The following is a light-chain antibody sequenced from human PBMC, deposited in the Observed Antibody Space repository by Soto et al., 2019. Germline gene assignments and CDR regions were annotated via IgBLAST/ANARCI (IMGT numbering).Light chain of an antibody. CDR1: SSDVGGYEY. Sequence: LSQPASVSGSPGQSITISCTGTSSDVGGYEYVSWYQHQPDKAPKLIIYDVTNRPSGVSTRFSGSKSGNTASLTISGIQTEDEADYYCASITRGSTSVFGTGTKVTVL. CDR2: DVT. J-gene: IGLJ1*01. CDR3: ASITRGSTSV. V-gene: IGLV2-14*01.